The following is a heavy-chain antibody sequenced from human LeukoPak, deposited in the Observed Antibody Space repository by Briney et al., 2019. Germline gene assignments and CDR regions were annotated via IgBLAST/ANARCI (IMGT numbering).Heavy chain of an antibody. CDR3: AKPGDTTGYYPAYYYYRDV. V-gene: IGHV3-33*06. D-gene: IGHD3-22*01. Sequence: GGSLRLSCAASGFTFNSYGMHWVRQAPGKGLEGVAVIWYDGSNKYYADSVRGRFTISRDNSKNTLYLQMNSLRAEDTAVYYCAKPGDTTGYYPAYYYYRDVWGKGSTVTVSS. CDR1: GFTFNSYG. CDR2: IWYDGSNK. J-gene: IGHJ6*03.